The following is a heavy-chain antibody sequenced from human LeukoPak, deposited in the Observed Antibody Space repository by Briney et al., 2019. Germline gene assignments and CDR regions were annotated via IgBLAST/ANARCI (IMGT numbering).Heavy chain of an antibody. J-gene: IGHJ4*02. D-gene: IGHD3-22*01. CDR2: ISGSGGST. Sequence: GGSLRLSCAASGFTFSSYGMSWVRQAPGKGLEWVSAISGSGGSTYYADSVKGRFTISRDNSKNTLYLQMNSLRAEDTAVYYCAKEGEYYDSSCYYYSLPFDYWGQGTLSPSPQ. V-gene: IGHV3-23*01. CDR3: AKEGEYYDSSCYYYSLPFDY. CDR1: GFTFSSYG.